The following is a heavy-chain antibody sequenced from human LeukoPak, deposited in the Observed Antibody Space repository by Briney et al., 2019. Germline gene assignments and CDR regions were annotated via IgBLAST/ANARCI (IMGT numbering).Heavy chain of an antibody. CDR3: AREGYCGGDCYSGAFDI. V-gene: IGHV3-7*01. Sequence: GGSLRLSCATSGFSLSGHWMNWVRQPPGKGLEWVANIKAGGSEKYYVDSVKGRFTISRDNAKNSLYLQMNSLRAEDTAVYYCAREGYCGGDCYSGAFDIWGQGTMVTVSS. J-gene: IGHJ3*02. D-gene: IGHD2-21*02. CDR1: GFSLSGHW. CDR2: IKAGGSEK.